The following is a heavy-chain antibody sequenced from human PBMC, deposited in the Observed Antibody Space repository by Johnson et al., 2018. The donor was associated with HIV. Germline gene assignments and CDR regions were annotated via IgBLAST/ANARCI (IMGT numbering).Heavy chain of an antibody. CDR1: GFSFSIYW. CDR3: TTGLSWNDAFHI. D-gene: IGHD1-1*01. V-gene: IGHV3-7*05. CDR2: INQDGSEM. Sequence: VQLVESGGGLVQPGGSLRLSCGGSGFSFSIYWLTWVRQAPGKGLEWVANINQDGSEMYYVDSVKGRFTISRDNANNSLYVQMNSLKTEDTALYYCTTGLSWNDAFHIWAQGTMVTVSS. J-gene: IGHJ3*02.